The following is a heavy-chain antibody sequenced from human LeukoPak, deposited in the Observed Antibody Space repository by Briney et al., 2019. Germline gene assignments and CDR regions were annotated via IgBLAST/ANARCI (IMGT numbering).Heavy chain of an antibody. D-gene: IGHD3-16*02. Sequence: GASVKVSCKASGYTFTGYYMHWVRQAPGQGLEWMGRINPNSGGTNYAQKFQGRVTMTRDTSISTAHMELSRLRFDDTAVYYCARGGTYDYVWGSYRNDIAPEAFDIWGQGTMVTVSS. V-gene: IGHV1-2*06. CDR3: ARGGTYDYVWGSYRNDIAPEAFDI. CDR1: GYTFTGYY. CDR2: INPNSGGT. J-gene: IGHJ3*02.